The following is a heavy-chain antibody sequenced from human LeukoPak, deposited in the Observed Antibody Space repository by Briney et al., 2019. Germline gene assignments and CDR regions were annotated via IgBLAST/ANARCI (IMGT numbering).Heavy chain of an antibody. D-gene: IGHD1-26*01. CDR3: ARGKSGSYYVAYFDY. V-gene: IGHV1-69*05. CDR2: IIPIFGTA. Sequence: SVKVSCKASGGTFSSYAISWVRQAPGQGLEWMGGIIPIFGTANYAQKFQGRVTMTRDTSTSTVYMELSSLRSEDTAVYYCARGKSGSYYVAYFDYWGQGTLVTVSS. CDR1: GGTFSSYA. J-gene: IGHJ4*02.